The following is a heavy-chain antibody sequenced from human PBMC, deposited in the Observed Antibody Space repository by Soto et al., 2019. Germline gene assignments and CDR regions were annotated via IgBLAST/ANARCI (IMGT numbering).Heavy chain of an antibody. CDR3: ARESEDLTSNFDY. Sequence: EVQLVESGGGLVKPGGSLRLSCAASGFTFTRYSMNWVRQAPGKGLEWVSSISRTTNYIYYGVSMKGRFTISRDNAKNSLYLEMNSLRDEDTAVYYCARESEDLTSNFDYWGQGTLVTVSS. J-gene: IGHJ4*02. CDR2: ISRTTNYI. CDR1: GFTFTRYS. V-gene: IGHV3-21*06.